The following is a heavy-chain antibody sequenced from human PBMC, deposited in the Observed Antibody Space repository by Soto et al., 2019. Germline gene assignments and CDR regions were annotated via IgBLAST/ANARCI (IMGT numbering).Heavy chain of an antibody. D-gene: IGHD1-7*01. V-gene: IGHV4-59*01. CDR2: IYYSGST. CDR1: GGSISSYY. CDR3: ARATGTTGGLFY. Sequence: SETRSLTCTVSGGSISSYYWSWIRQPPGKGLEWIGYIYYSGSTNYNPSLKSRVTISVDTSKNQFSLKLSSVTAADTAVYYCARATGTTGGLFYWGQGTLVTVSS. J-gene: IGHJ4*02.